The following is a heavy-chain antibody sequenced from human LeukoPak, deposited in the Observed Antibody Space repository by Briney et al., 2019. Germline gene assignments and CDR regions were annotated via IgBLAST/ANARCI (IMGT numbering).Heavy chain of an antibody. V-gene: IGHV3-9*01. CDR1: GFTFDDYA. CDR2: ISWNSGSI. CDR3: AAQIDAFDI. J-gene: IGHJ3*02. Sequence: GGSLRLSCAASGFTFDDYAMRWVRHAPGKGLEWVSGISWNSGSIGYADSVKGRFTISRDNAKNSLYLQMNSLRAEDTALYYCAAQIDAFDIWGQGTMVTVSS.